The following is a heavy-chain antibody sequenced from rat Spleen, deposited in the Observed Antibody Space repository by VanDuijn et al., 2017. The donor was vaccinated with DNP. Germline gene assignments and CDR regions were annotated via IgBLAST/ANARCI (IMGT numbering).Heavy chain of an antibody. Sequence: EVQLVESGGGLVQPGRSLKLSCAVSGITFSDHNMAWVRQAPTKGLEWVATISYDDSSTYYRDSVKGRFTISRDNGKSTQYLQMDSLRSEDTATYYCARINYGGYYYVMDAWGQGTSVTVSS. D-gene: IGHD1-11*01. CDR1: GITFSDHN. CDR3: ARINYGGYYYVMDA. V-gene: IGHV5-7*01. CDR2: ISYDDSST. J-gene: IGHJ4*01.